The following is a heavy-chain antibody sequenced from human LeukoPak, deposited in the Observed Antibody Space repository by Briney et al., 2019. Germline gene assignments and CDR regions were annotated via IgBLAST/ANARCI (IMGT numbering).Heavy chain of an antibody. CDR2: INPNSGGT. CDR3: AREAVHSSSWYYFDY. D-gene: IGHD6-13*01. Sequence: GASLKVSCKASGYTLTGYYMHWVRQAPRQGREWMGWINPNSGGTNYAQKFQGRVTMTRDTSISTAYMELSRLRSDDTAVYYCAREAVHSSSWYYFDYWGQGTLVTVSS. V-gene: IGHV1-2*02. CDR1: GYTLTGYY. J-gene: IGHJ4*02.